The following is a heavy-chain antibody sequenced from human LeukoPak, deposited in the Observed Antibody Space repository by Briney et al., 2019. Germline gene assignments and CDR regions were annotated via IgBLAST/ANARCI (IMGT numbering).Heavy chain of an antibody. D-gene: IGHD6-19*01. Sequence: GGSLRLSCAASGLTFSSHWMHWVRQAPGKGLVWVSRITNDGSSTTYADSVKGRFTISRDNAKNMLYLQVNSLRAEDTAVYYCAREVSSGWYDAFDIWGQGTMVTVSS. CDR1: GLTFSSHW. CDR3: AREVSSGWYDAFDI. J-gene: IGHJ3*02. V-gene: IGHV3-74*01. CDR2: ITNDGSST.